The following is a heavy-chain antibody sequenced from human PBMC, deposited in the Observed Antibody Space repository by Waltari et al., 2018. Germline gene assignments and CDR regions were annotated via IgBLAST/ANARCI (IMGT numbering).Heavy chain of an antibody. CDR2: IYSSGST. J-gene: IGHJ4*02. Sequence: QVQLQESGPGLVKPSETLSLTCTVSGASVTTAYWSWIRQSPGKGREWMGYIYSSGSTNSNPSLKSRVTLSIDTSKNQFSLTLTSVTAADTAVYYCAKSKSGYSNDHFDFWGQGTLVTVSS. D-gene: IGHD6-13*01. CDR1: GASVTTAY. V-gene: IGHV4-59*02. CDR3: AKSKSGYSNDHFDF.